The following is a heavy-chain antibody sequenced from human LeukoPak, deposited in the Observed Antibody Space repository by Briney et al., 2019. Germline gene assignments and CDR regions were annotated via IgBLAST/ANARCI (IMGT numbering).Heavy chain of an antibody. CDR2: ISAYNGNT. D-gene: IGHD6-6*01. J-gene: IGHJ5*02. CDR1: GYTFTSYG. Sequence: GASVKVSCKASGYTFTSYGISWVRQAPGQGLEWMGWISAYNGNTNYAQKLQGRVTMTTDTSTSTAYMELRSLRSDDTAMYYCARVYGSSSTRNWFDPWGQGTLVTVSS. CDR3: ARVYGSSSTRNWFDP. V-gene: IGHV1-18*01.